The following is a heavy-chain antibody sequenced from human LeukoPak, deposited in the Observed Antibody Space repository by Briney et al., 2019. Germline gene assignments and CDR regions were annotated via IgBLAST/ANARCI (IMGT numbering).Heavy chain of an antibody. Sequence: GGSLRLSCAASGFTFSSYAMSWVRQAPGKGLEWVSAISGSGGSTYYADSVKGRFTISRDNSKNTLYLQMNSLRAEDTAVYYCARARYDSSGYYLGFDIWGHGTMVTVSS. CDR2: ISGSGGST. CDR3: ARARYDSSGYYLGFDI. J-gene: IGHJ3*02. CDR1: GFTFSSYA. V-gene: IGHV3-23*01. D-gene: IGHD3-22*01.